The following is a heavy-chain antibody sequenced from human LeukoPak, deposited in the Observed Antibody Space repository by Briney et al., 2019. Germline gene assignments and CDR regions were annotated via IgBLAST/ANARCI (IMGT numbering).Heavy chain of an antibody. CDR2: INPNRGGT. D-gene: IGHD2-2*01. CDR1: GYTFTGYY. CDR3: ARGYDCSSTSCYADFDY. V-gene: IGHV1-2*04. J-gene: IGHJ4*02. Sequence: PWASVKVSCKASGYTFTGYYMHWVRQAPGQGLEWMGWINPNRGGTNYAQKFQGWVTITRDTSISTAYMELSRLRSDDTAVYYCARGYDCSSTSCYADFDYWGQGTLVTVSS.